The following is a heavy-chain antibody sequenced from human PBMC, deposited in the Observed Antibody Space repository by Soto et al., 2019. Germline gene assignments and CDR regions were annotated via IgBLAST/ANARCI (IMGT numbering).Heavy chain of an antibody. V-gene: IGHV3-23*01. Sequence: VQLLESGGGLVQPGGSLRLSCAASGFTFSNYAMSWVRQAPGKGLEWVSSIIGSGTNIYYADSVQGRFTISRDNSQNTRFLQMTSLRVYDEATYYCAKDGFGGARYYWGQGTHVTVSS. J-gene: IGHJ4*02. CDR2: IIGSGTNI. D-gene: IGHD3-3*01. CDR3: AKDGFGGARYY. CDR1: GFTFSNYA.